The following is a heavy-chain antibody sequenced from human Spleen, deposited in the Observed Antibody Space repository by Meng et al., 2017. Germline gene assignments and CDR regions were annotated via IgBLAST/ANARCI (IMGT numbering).Heavy chain of an antibody. CDR2: IHTSGNT. J-gene: IGHJ3*02. V-gene: IGHV4-4*07. CDR1: GGSISNYY. CDR3: ARDFRGYSSRAFDI. Sequence: GSLRLSFSVSGGSISNYYWNWIRQPAGKGLEWIGRIHTSGNTNYNPSLKNRVTMSLDTSKNQFSLNLSSVTAADTGVYHCARDFRGYSSRAFDIWGQGTMVTVSS. D-gene: IGHD6-19*01.